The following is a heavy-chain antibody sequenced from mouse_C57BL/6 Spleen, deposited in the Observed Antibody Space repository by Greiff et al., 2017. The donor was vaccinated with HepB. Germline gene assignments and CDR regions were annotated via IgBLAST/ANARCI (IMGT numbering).Heavy chain of an antibody. J-gene: IGHJ2*01. CDR3: ARHVITTVVNYFDY. V-gene: IGHV5-6*01. CDR1: GFTFSSYG. CDR2: ISSGGSYT. Sequence: EVQVVESGGDLVKPGGSLKLSCAASGFTFSSYGMSWVRQTPDKRLEWVATISSGGSYTYYPDSVKGRFTISRDNAKNTLYLQLSSLKSEDTAMYYCARHVITTVVNYFDYWGQGTTLTVSS. D-gene: IGHD1-1*01.